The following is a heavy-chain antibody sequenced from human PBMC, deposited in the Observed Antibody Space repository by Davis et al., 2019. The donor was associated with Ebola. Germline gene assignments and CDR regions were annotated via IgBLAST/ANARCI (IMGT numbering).Heavy chain of an antibody. J-gene: IGHJ5*02. CDR3: ARGITMVRASSWFDP. CDR2: INAHNGNT. Sequence: AASVMVSCKASGYTFTNYGITWVRQAPGQGLEWMGWINAHNGNTNYAQNVQGRVTMTKDTSTSTAYMELRSLRSDDTAVYYCARGITMVRASSWFDPWGQGTLVTVSS. D-gene: IGHD3-10*01. V-gene: IGHV1-18*04. CDR1: GYTFTNYG.